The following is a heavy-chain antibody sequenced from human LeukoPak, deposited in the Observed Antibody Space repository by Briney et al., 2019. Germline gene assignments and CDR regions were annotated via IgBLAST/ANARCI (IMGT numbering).Heavy chain of an antibody. D-gene: IGHD1-26*01. CDR2: ISGSGSST. CDR1: GFTLSSYA. CDR3: AKLMRELLRGDAFDI. Sequence: GGSLRLSCAASGFTLSSYAMSCVRQAPGPGLEWVSAISGSGSSTYYADSVKGRFTISRDNSKNTLYLQMNSLRAEDTAVYYCAKLMRELLRGDAFDIWGQGTMVTVSS. V-gene: IGHV3-23*01. J-gene: IGHJ3*02.